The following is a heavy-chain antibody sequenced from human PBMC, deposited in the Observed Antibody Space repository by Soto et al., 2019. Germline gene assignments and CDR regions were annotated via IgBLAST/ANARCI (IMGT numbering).Heavy chain of an antibody. CDR3: ARAALAYCGGDCPLYFDL. V-gene: IGHV3-53*01. CDR1: GFTVSSNY. D-gene: IGHD2-21*02. J-gene: IGHJ2*01. CDR2: IYSGGST. Sequence: EVQLVESGGGLIQPGGSLRLSCAASGFTVSSNYMSWVRQAPGKGLEWVSVIYSGGSTYYADSVKGRFTISRDNSKNTLYLKMNSLRAEDTAVYYCARAALAYCGGDCPLYFDLWGRGTLVTVSS.